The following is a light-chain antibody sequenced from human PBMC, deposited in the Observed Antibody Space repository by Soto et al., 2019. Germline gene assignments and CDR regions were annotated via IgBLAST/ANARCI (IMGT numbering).Light chain of an antibody. J-gene: IGKJ1*01. CDR1: QSIGRY. CDR3: QQSYNTPRK. Sequence: DIQMTQSPSSLSASVGDRVTITCRASQSIGRYLNWYQQRPGKAPDLLIYGTSSLHTGVPSRFSGSGSGTDFTLTITSLQPEDFATYYCQQSYNTPRKFGLGTNVDIK. CDR2: GTS. V-gene: IGKV1-39*01.